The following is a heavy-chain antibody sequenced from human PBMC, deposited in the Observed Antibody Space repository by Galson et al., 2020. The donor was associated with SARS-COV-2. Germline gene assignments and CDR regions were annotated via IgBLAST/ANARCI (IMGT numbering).Heavy chain of an antibody. CDR1: GITFSNSA. Sequence: GESLKISCAASGITFSNSAMSWVRQAPGKGLEWVSAISGSGDSTYAADSVKGRFTISRDNSKKTLYLEMNSLRADDTAVYYCAKGIGDTIFGVVNGLDLWGQGTTVTVSS. CDR3: AKGIGDTIFGVVNGLDL. D-gene: IGHD3-3*01. J-gene: IGHJ6*02. CDR2: ISGSGDST. V-gene: IGHV3-23*01.